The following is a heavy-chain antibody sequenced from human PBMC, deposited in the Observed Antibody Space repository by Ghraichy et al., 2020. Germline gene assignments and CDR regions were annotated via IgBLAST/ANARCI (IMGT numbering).Heavy chain of an antibody. CDR2: IYYSGST. CDR1: GGSISSYY. J-gene: IGHJ4*02. D-gene: IGHD3-16*02. V-gene: IGHV4-59*08. Sequence: SETLSLTCTVSGGSISSYYWSWIRQPPGKGLEWIGYIYYSGSTNYNPSLKSRVTISVDTSKNQFSLKLSSVTAADTAVYYCARLKARRYPVDWGQGTLVTVSS. CDR3: ARLKARRYPVD.